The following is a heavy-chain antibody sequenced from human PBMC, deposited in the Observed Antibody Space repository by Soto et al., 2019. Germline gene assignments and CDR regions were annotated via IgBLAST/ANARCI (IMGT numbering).Heavy chain of an antibody. V-gene: IGHV1-8*01. CDR3: EVTTGY. CDR1: GYTFTDYD. D-gene: IGHD2-21*02. Sequence: QVQVVQSRAEVKKPGASVKVSCKTSGYTFTDYDINWVRQATGQGLEWMGWMSPDNGNTGYAQQFQGRVTMTRDTSISTAYMELSSLTTEDTAVYYCEVTTGYWGQRTLVTVSS. J-gene: IGHJ4*02. CDR2: MSPDNGNT.